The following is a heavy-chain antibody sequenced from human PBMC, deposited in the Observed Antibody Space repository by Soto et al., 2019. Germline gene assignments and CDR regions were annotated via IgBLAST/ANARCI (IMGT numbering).Heavy chain of an antibody. CDR1: GYSFTSYA. J-gene: IGHJ4*02. Sequence: QVQLVQSGAEVKKPGASVKVSCKACGYSFTSYAMHCVSQAPGQRREWMGWINAGNGNTKYSQKFQGRVTITRDTSASTAYMELSSLRSEDTAVYYCARDRLLVAATELDYWGKGTLVTVSS. V-gene: IGHV1-3*01. CDR2: INAGNGNT. CDR3: ARDRLLVAATELDY. D-gene: IGHD2-15*01.